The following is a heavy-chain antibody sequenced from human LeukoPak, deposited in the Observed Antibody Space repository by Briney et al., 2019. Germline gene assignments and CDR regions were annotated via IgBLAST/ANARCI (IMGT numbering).Heavy chain of an antibody. CDR3: ASGSGSYRTPYYYMDV. J-gene: IGHJ6*03. CDR1: GFTFSNYW. D-gene: IGHD3-10*01. CDR2: IYSGGST. Sequence: PGGSLRLSCAVSGFTFSNYWMNWVRQAPGKGLEWVSVIYSGGSTYYADSVKGRFTISRDNSKNTLYLQMNSLRAEDTAVYYCASGSGSYRTPYYYMDVWGTGTTVTVSS. V-gene: IGHV3-53*01.